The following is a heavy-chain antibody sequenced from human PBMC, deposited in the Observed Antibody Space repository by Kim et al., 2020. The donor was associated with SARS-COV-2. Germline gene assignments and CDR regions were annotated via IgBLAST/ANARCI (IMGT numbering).Heavy chain of an antibody. CDR3: ARSGTGYNASGI. V-gene: IGHV3-11*01. D-gene: IGHD1-7*01. J-gene: IGHJ4*02. CDR1: GLSVSDSY. CDR2: ISTRGESI. Sequence: GGSLRLSCAASGLSVSDSYMNWVRQAPGKGLEWLSFISTRGESIFYADSVEGRFTISRDNAKNSLYLQMNYLRDEDTAVDYCARSGTGYNASGIWGQG.